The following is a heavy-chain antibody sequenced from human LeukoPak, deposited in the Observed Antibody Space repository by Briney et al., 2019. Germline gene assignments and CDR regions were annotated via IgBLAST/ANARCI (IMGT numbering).Heavy chain of an antibody. CDR1: GYTFTSYD. V-gene: IGHV1-8*03. J-gene: IGHJ6*03. CDR2: MNPNSGNA. D-gene: IGHD2-2*01. CDR3: ARSTRSTRDYYYMDV. Sequence: GASVKVSCKASGYTFTSYDINWVRQATGQGHEWMGWMNPNSGNAGYAQKFQGRVTITRNTSISTAYMELSSLRSEDTAVYYCARSTRSTRDYYYMDVWGKGTTVTVSS.